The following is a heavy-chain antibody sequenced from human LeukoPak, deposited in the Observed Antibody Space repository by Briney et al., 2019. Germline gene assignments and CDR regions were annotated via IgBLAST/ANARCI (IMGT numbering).Heavy chain of an antibody. CDR3: ARAPWRYYGSGSYYNAFDI. D-gene: IGHD3-10*01. Sequence: SETPSLPCTVPCGSISSYYWNWVRPAPGKGPEWVGAINLSGSTNYSPSLKSRVTISVDTSKNQLSLKLSSVTAADTAVYYCARAPWRYYGSGSYYNAFDIWGEGTMVTVSS. CDR2: INLSGST. J-gene: IGHJ3*02. CDR1: CGSISSYY. V-gene: IGHV4-59*01.